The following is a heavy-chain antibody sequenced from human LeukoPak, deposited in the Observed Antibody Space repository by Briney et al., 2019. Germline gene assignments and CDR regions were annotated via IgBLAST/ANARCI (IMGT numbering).Heavy chain of an antibody. CDR3: AKDAGGANYPVYYFDY. Sequence: GGSLRLSCAVSGFTFRDAAMTWVRQAPGKGLEWVSTISGSGGSTYYADSVKGRFTISRDNSKKTLYLQMNSLRAEDTAVYYCAKDAGGANYPVYYFDYWGQGTLVTVSS. CDR1: GFTFRDAA. D-gene: IGHD1-7*01. CDR2: ISGSGGST. V-gene: IGHV3-23*01. J-gene: IGHJ4*02.